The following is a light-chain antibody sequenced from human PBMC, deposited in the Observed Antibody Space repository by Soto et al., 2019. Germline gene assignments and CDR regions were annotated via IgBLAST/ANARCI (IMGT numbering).Light chain of an antibody. Sequence: IVMTQSPSTLSVSPGERATLSCRASQSVSSNLAWYQQQPGQAPRLLIYGASSRATGIPDTFSGSGSGTDFTLTITRLEPEDFALYYCQQYGHSPRTFGQGTKVDIK. J-gene: IGKJ1*01. V-gene: IGKV3-20*01. CDR1: QSVSSN. CDR3: QQYGHSPRT. CDR2: GAS.